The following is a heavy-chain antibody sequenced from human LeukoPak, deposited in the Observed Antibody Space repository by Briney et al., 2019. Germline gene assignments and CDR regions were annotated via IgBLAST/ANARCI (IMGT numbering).Heavy chain of an antibody. V-gene: IGHV3-23*01. CDR1: GFTFSSYA. D-gene: IGHD6-19*01. CDR3: ANIVVAGPDFDY. J-gene: IGHJ4*02. CDR2: ISGSGGST. Sequence: PGGSLRLSCAASGFTFSSYAMSWVRQAPGKGLEWVSGISGSGGSTYYADSVKGRFTISRDNSKNTLYLQMNSLRAEDTAVYYCANIVVAGPDFDYWGQGTLVTVSS.